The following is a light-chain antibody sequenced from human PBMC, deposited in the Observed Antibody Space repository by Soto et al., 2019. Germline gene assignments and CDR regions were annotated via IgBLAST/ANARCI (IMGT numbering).Light chain of an antibody. CDR1: SSNIGSNT. V-gene: IGLV1-44*01. J-gene: IGLJ2*01. Sequence: QSVLTQPPSASGTPGQRVTISCSGSSSNIGSNTVNSYQQLPGTAPKLLIYSNNQRPYGVPDRFSGSKSGTSASLAISGLQSEDEADYYCAAWDDSLNGVVFGGGTKLTVL. CDR2: SNN. CDR3: AAWDDSLNGVV.